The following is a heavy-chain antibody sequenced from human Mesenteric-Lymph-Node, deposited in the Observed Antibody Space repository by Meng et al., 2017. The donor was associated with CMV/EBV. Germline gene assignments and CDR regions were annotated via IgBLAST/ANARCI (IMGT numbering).Heavy chain of an antibody. CDR2: ISSNGGST. V-gene: IGHV3-64*02. D-gene: IGHD2-2*01. CDR1: GFTFSSYA. CDR3: ARAVVVPAAIYYYYYGMDV. Sequence: GESLKIPCAASGFTFSSYAMHWVRQAPGKGLEYVSAISSNGGSTYYADSVRGRFTISRDNSKNTLYLQMGSLRAEDMAVYYCARAVVVPAAIYYYYYGMDVWGQGTTVTVSS. J-gene: IGHJ6*02.